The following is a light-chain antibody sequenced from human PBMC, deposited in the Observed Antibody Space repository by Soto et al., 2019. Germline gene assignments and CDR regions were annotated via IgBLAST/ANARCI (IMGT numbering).Light chain of an antibody. CDR1: QSVDRSD. J-gene: IGKJ4*01. V-gene: IGKV3-20*01. CDR2: STS. Sequence: VLTQSPGTLSLSPGERATLSCRASQSVDRSDIAWYQQKPGQAPRLLIYSTSIRAAGIPDRFSVSGSGTDFSLTISRLEPEDFEVSYCQQFGRSPLTFGGGTKVDIK. CDR3: QQFGRSPLT.